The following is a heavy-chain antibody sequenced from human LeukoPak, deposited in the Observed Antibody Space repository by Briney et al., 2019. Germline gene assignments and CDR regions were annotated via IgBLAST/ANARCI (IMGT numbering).Heavy chain of an antibody. D-gene: IGHD4-17*01. CDR3: ARELPGDVLGFDP. Sequence: SQTLSLTCAISGDSVSSNSAAWTWIRQSPSRGLEWLGRTYYRSKWYNDYAVSVKSRITINPDTSKNQFSLQLNSVTPEDTAVYYCARELPGDVLGFDPWGQGTLVTVSS. CDR2: TYYRSKWYN. J-gene: IGHJ5*02. V-gene: IGHV6-1*01. CDR1: GDSVSSNSAA.